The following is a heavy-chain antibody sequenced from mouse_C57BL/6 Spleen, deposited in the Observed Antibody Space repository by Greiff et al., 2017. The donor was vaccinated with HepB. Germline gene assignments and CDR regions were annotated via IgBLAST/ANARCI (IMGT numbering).Heavy chain of an antibody. CDR1: GYTFTEYT. Sequence: VQLQQSGAELVKPGASVKLSCKASGYTFTEYTIHWVKQRSGQGLEWIGWFYPGSGSIKYNEKFKDKATLTADKSSSTVYMELSRLTSEDSAVYFCARDEGNDYGSYYYAMDYWGQGTSVTVSS. J-gene: IGHJ4*01. CDR2: FYPGSGSI. D-gene: IGHD2-4*01. V-gene: IGHV1-62-2*01. CDR3: ARDEGNDYGSYYYAMDY.